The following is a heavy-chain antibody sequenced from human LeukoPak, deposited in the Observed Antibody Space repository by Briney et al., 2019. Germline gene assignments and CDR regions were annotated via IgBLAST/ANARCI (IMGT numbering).Heavy chain of an antibody. CDR2: ISYDGSNK. CDR3: AKDSFRFGELWAGDNWFDP. V-gene: IGHV3-30*18. Sequence: GRSLRLSCAASGFTFSSYGMHWVRQAPGKGLEWVAVISYDGSNKYYADSVKGRFTISRDNSKNTLHLQMNSLRAEDTAVYYCAKDSFRFGELWAGDNWFDPWGQGTLVTVSS. J-gene: IGHJ5*02. CDR1: GFTFSSYG. D-gene: IGHD3-10*01.